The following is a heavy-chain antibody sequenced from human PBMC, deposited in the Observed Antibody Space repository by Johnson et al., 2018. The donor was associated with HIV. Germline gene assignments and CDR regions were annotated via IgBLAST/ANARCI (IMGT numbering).Heavy chain of an antibody. J-gene: IGHJ3*02. CDR2: LSSSGSTV. D-gene: IGHD3-10*01. CDR3: AIDTGLIWCRDFPDALDI. Sequence: QVQLVESGGGLVKPGGSLRLSCAASGFTFSDCYMSWIRQAPGKGLEWVSYLSSSGSTVYYADSVKGRFTISRDNAKNSLYLQMNSLRAEDTAVYYCAIDTGLIWCRDFPDALDIWGKGTMVTVSS. V-gene: IGHV3-11*04. CDR1: GFTFSDCY.